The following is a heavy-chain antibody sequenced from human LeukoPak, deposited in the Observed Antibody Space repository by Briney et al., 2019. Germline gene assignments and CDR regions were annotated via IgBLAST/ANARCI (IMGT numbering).Heavy chain of an antibody. CDR2: IHYTGST. V-gene: IGHV4-59*08. CDR3: ARGPRRRYDSSGYFDY. CDR1: GGSISSYY. D-gene: IGHD3-22*01. Sequence: PSETLSLTCTVSGGSISSYYWSWIRQSPGKGLECIGYIHYTGSTNYNPSLKSRVTISVDTSKNQFSLKLSSVTAADTAVYYCARGPRRRYDSSGYFDYWGQGTLVTVSS. J-gene: IGHJ4*02.